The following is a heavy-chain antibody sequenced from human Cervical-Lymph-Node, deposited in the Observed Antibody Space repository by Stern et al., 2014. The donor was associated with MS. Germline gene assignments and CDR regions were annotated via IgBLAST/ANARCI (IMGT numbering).Heavy chain of an antibody. CDR2: IGDSLDDT. D-gene: IGHD3-22*01. CDR1: GFTFSSYV. J-gene: IGHJ4*02. V-gene: IGHV3-23*04. Sequence: EVQLVESGGGLVLPGGSLRLSCSVSGFTFSSYVMNWVRQAPGKGLEWVSCIGDSLDDTHYSDSVRCRFAISRDNSKSALYLQMSSLRAEDTAVYYCARERGGYGSGFFFDYWGQGTLVTVSS. CDR3: ARERGGYGSGFFFDY.